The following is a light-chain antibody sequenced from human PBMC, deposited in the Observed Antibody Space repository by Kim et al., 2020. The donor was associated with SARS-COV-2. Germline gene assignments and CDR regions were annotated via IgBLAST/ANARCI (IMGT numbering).Light chain of an antibody. CDR3: QQQYSVPLT. J-gene: IGKJ4*01. V-gene: IGKV4-1*01. CDR2: WVS. Sequence: DIVMTQSPDSLAVSLGERATINCKSSQSVLSSSNNKNYLAWYQQKPGQPPKLLIYWVSTRESGVPDRFSGSGSGTDFTLTISSLQAEDVAVYYCQQQYSVPLTFGRGTKVEIK. CDR1: QSVLSSSNNKNY.